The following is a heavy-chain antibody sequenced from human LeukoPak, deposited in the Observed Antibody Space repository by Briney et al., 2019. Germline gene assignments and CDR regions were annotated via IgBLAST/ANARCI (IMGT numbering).Heavy chain of an antibody. CDR1: EFLLSSYG. Sequence: GGPLSFSCPASEFLLSSYGMHWVRQAPGKGLAWVALTWYDGTKECYAASVKGRFTISRDNSKNTLYLQMNSLRAEDTAVYYCAREDILTGYRGMDVWGQGTTVTVSS. J-gene: IGHJ6*02. D-gene: IGHD3-9*01. V-gene: IGHV3-33*01. CDR3: AREDILTGYRGMDV. CDR2: TWYDGTKE.